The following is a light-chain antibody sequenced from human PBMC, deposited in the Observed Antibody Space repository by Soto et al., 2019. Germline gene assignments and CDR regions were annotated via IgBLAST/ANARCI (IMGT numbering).Light chain of an antibody. V-gene: IGKV1-5*01. J-gene: IGKJ1*01. CDR1: QSISSW. CDR2: DAS. CDR3: QQKGT. Sequence: DIQMTQPPSTLSASVLDRVTITCRASQSISSWLAWYQQKPGKAPKLLIYDASSLESGVPSRFSGSGSGTEFTLTISSLQPDDFATYYCQQKGTFGQGTKVDI.